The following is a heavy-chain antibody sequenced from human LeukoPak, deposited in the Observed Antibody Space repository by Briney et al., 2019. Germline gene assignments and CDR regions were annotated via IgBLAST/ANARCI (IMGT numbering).Heavy chain of an antibody. V-gene: IGHV1-69*13. J-gene: IGHJ4*02. CDR2: IIPIFGAV. CDR3: ARDPGGIYYFDS. Sequence: ASVKVSCKASGYTFTSYYMHWVRQAPGQGLEWMGGIIPIFGAVNYAQKFQGRVTITADESTTTAYMELSSLRSEDTAVYYCARDPGGIYYFDSWGQGTLVTVSS. CDR1: GYTFTSYY. D-gene: IGHD3-16*01.